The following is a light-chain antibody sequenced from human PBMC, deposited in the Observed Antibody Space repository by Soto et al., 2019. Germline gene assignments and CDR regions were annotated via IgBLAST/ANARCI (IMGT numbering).Light chain of an antibody. CDR2: GTS. V-gene: IGKV3-20*01. CDR3: QLYTSSPPMST. J-gene: IGKJ2*01. Sequence: DIVLTQSPGTLSLSPGERATLSCRASQSLSNTFLAWYHQKPGQAPRLLIYGTSNRATGIPDRFSGSGSRTDFTLTISRLEPEDFALYYCQLYTSSPPMSTFGQGTRLEI. CDR1: QSLSNTF.